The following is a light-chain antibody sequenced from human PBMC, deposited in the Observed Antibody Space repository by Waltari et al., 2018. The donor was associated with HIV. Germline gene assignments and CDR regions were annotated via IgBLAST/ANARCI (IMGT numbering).Light chain of an antibody. J-gene: IGKJ3*01. CDR2: LGS. V-gene: IGKV2-28*01. CDR1: QSLLHINGYKY. CDR3: MQALQTPRT. Sequence: DTVMTQSPLSLPVTPGEPASISCRSSQSLLHINGYKYLDWYLQKPGQSPQLLIFLGSSRASGVPDRFSCSGSGTNFTLKISRVEAEDVGVYYCMQALQTPRTFGPGTKVNIK.